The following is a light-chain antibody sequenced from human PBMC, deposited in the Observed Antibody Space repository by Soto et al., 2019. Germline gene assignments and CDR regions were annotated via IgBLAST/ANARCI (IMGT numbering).Light chain of an antibody. CDR3: QQRDTFPRT. CDR1: QDISSS. CDR2: GAS. V-gene: IGKV1-9*01. Sequence: DIQLTQSPSFLSASVGDRVTITCRASQDISSSLVWYQQKPGKAPKVLIYGASTLQSGVPSRFSGSGSGTEFTLTISSLQPEDFATYYCQQRDTFPRTFGQGTRLEIK. J-gene: IGKJ5*01.